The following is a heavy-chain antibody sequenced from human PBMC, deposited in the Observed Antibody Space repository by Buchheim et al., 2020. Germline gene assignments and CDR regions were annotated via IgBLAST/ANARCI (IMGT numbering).Heavy chain of an antibody. CDR2: MNPNSGNI. V-gene: IGHV1-8*01. D-gene: IGHD6-19*01. CDR3: AKKATTGSGWYPFDN. CDR1: GYSFSTYD. Sequence: QVQLVQSGAEVKKPGASVKVSCKASGYSFSTYDINWVRQATGQGPEWMGWMNPNSGNIGYAQKFQGRVTMTRNTSINTAYMELSSLRSEDTAVYYCAKKATTGSGWYPFDNWGQGTL. J-gene: IGHJ4*02.